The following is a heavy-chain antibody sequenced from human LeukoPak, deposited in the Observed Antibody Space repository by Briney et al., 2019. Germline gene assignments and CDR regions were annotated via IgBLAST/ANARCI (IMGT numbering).Heavy chain of an antibody. V-gene: IGHV3-66*01. CDR2: IYSGGST. CDR1: GFTFSSYG. CDR3: ARDTYCSAGTCYSDY. Sequence: GGSLRLSCAASGFTFSSYGMHWVRQAPGKGLEWVSLIYSGGSTYYADSVKGRFTISRDNSKNTLYLQMNSLRAEDTAVYYCARDTYCSAGTCYSDYWGQGTLVTVSS. J-gene: IGHJ4*02. D-gene: IGHD2-15*01.